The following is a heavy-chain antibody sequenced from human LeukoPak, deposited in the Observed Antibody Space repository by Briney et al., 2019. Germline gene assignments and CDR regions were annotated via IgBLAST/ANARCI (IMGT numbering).Heavy chain of an antibody. V-gene: IGHV4-38-2*01. CDR3: ARTAEYYYDSSGYFDY. CDR2: IYHSGST. Sequence: PTGTLSLTCAVSGYSISSGYYLGWVRQPPGKGLGWIGSIYHSGSTYYNPSLKSRVTISVDTSKNQFSLKLSSVTAADTAVYYCARTAEYYYDSSGYFDYWGQGTLVTVSS. CDR1: GYSISSGYY. D-gene: IGHD3-22*01. J-gene: IGHJ4*02.